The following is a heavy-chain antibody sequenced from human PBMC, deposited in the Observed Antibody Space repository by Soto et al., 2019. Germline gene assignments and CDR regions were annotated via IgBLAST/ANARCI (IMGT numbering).Heavy chain of an antibody. V-gene: IGHV3-23*01. Sequence: EVQLLESGGDLVQPGGSLRLSCAASGFTFSSNSMAWVRQAPGRGLEWVSSTTNSGSSSYYADSVRGRFTISRDNSKNKLYLQMNSLRVEDTAVYRCVILALGKFDYWGQGTLVIVSS. CDR2: TTNSGSSS. J-gene: IGHJ4*02. D-gene: IGHD1-26*01. CDR3: VILALGKFDY. CDR1: GFTFSSNS.